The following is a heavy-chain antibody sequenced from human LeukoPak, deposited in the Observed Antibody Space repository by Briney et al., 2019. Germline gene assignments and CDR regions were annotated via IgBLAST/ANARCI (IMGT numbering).Heavy chain of an antibody. CDR2: INPGGSSI. V-gene: IGHV3-74*01. D-gene: IGHD1-14*01. CDR3: ARSNQADDY. J-gene: IGHJ4*02. Sequence: GGSLRLSCAASGFAFSSYWMHWVRQVPGKGLVWVARINPGGSSITYADSVKGRFTISRDNAKNTLYLQMDSLRAEDTGVYYCARSNQADDYWGQGTLDTVSS. CDR1: GFAFSSYW.